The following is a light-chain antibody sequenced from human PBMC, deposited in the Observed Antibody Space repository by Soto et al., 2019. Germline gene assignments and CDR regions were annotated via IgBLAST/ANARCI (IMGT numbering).Light chain of an antibody. CDR1: STDVWRFDL. J-gene: IGLJ3*02. CDR2: EGS. CDR3: CSYVASSTLV. Sequence: QSALTQPASVSGSPGQSITISCSGTSTDVWRFDLVSWYQQHPGKAPKLMIFEGSKRASGISNRFSGSTSGNTASLTISGLQAEDESDYFCCSYVASSTLVFGGGTKLTVL. V-gene: IGLV2-23*01.